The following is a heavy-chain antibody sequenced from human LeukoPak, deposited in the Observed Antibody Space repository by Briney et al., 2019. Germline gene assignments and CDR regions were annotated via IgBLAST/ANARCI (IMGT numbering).Heavy chain of an antibody. CDR3: ARDEIFGLGTHFDY. J-gene: IGHJ4*02. CDR2: ISVYNVNT. CDR1: GYIFTDYG. V-gene: IGHV1-18*01. D-gene: IGHD3-3*01. Sequence: GASVKVSCTCSGYIFTDYGISWVRQAPGQGRAGMGWISVYNVNTNYAQKFQGRVAMTADTSTRTVYIEPTDLKSDDAAVYYCARDEIFGLGTHFDYWGQGTLVTVSS.